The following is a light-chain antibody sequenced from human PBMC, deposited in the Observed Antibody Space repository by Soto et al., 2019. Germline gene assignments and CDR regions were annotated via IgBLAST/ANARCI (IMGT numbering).Light chain of an antibody. CDR3: QQYGSSPWT. Sequence: ETVLTQSPATLSLSPGERATLSCRASQTIRSNYLAWYRQTPGQAPRLLIYGASNRATGIADRFSGSGSGTAFTLISSRLEPEDFALYFCQQYGSSPWTFGQGTKLEIK. J-gene: IGKJ1*01. V-gene: IGKV3-20*01. CDR1: QTIRSNY. CDR2: GAS.